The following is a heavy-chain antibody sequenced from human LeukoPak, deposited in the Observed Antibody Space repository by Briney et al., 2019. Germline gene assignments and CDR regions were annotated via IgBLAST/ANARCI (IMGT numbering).Heavy chain of an antibody. V-gene: IGHV4-59*11. CDR1: GGSISNHF. J-gene: IGHJ4*02. D-gene: IGHD5-18*01. CDR3: ARVRGYSYDSSDFDY. CDR2: IYYSGNT. Sequence: SETLSLTCTVSGGSISNHFWSWIRQPPGKGLEWIGKIYYSGNTNYNPSLKSRVTISVDTSKNQFSLKLSSVTAADTAVYYCARVRGYSYDSSDFDYWGQGTLVTVSS.